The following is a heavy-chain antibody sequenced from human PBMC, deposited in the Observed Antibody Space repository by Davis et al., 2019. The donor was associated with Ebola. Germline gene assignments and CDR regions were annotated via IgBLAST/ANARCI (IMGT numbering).Heavy chain of an antibody. CDR3: AKGGYCSSTSCYLYWYFDL. J-gene: IGHJ2*01. Sequence: GGSLRLSCAASGFTFSSYWMSWVRQAPGKGLEWVANIKQDGSEKYYVDSVKGRFTISRDNAKNSLYLQMNSLRAEDTAVYYCAKGGYCSSTSCYLYWYFDLWGRGTLVTVSS. D-gene: IGHD2-2*01. CDR2: IKQDGSEK. V-gene: IGHV3-7*01. CDR1: GFTFSSYW.